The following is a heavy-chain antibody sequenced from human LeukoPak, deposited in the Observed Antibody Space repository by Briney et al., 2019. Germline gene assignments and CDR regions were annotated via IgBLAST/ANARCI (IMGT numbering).Heavy chain of an antibody. J-gene: IGHJ4*02. D-gene: IGHD3-10*01. CDR1: GYTFTSYD. V-gene: IGHV1-8*01. Sequence: ASVKVSCKASGYTFTSYDINWVRQAPGQGLEWMGWMNPNSGNTGYAQKFQGRVTMTRNTSISTAYMELSSLRSEDTAVYYCALNMVRGVIISSFDYWGQGTLVTVSS. CDR3: ALNMVRGVIISSFDY. CDR2: MNPNSGNT.